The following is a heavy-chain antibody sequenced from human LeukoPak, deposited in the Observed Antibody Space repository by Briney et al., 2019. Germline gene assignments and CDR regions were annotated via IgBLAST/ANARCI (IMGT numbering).Heavy chain of an antibody. CDR1: GDSIGSSSYY. D-gene: IGHD1-26*01. V-gene: IGHV4-39*07. CDR3: ARQVAIVEPTDPNWFDS. Sequence: SETLSLTCNVSGDSIGSSSYYWGWIRQTPEKGLEWIGSNFYSGSTYYTPSLKSRVSMSLDTSKNQFSLRLTSVTAADTAVYYCARQVAIVEPTDPNWFDSWGQGTLVTVSS. CDR2: NFYSGST. J-gene: IGHJ5*01.